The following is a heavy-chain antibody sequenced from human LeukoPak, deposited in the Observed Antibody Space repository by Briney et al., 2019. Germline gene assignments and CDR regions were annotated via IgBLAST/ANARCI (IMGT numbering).Heavy chain of an antibody. CDR3: ARARRHIVGAISAFDI. J-gene: IGHJ3*02. V-gene: IGHV4-61*02. CDR1: GGSISSGSYY. D-gene: IGHD1-26*01. Sequence: PSQTLSLTCTVSGGSISSGSYYWSWIRQPAGKGLEWIGRIYTSGSTNYNPSLKSRVTISVDTSKNQFSLKLSSVTAADTAVYYCARARRHIVGAISAFDIWGQGTMVTVSS. CDR2: IYTSGST.